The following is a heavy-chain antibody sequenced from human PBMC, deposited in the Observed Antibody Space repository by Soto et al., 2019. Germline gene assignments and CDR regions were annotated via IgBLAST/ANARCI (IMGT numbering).Heavy chain of an antibody. Sequence: QVQLQESGPGLVKPSGTLSLTCAVSGGSISSRNWWSWVRQPPGKGLEWIGEIYHSGSTNYNPSLTRRVTISVDKSKNQFSLKLSSVTAADTAVYYCASKFGELLADAFDIWGQGTMVTVSS. V-gene: IGHV4-4*02. CDR1: GGSISSRNW. CDR3: ASKFGELLADAFDI. D-gene: IGHD3-10*01. CDR2: IYHSGST. J-gene: IGHJ3*02.